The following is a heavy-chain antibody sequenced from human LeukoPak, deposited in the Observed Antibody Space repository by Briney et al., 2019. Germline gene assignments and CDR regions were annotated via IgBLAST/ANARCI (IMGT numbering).Heavy chain of an antibody. J-gene: IGHJ3*02. D-gene: IGHD6-19*01. V-gene: IGHV3-30*02. CDR2: IRYDGSNK. Sequence: GGSLRLSCAASGFTFSSYGMHWVRQAPGKGLEWVAFIRYDGSNKYYADSVKGRFTISRDNSKNTLYLQMNSLRAEDTAVYYCARTSGPVRAFDIWGQGTMVTVSS. CDR1: GFTFSSYG. CDR3: ARTSGPVRAFDI.